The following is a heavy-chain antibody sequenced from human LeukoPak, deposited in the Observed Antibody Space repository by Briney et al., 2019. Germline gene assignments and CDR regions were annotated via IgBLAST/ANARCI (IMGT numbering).Heavy chain of an antibody. Sequence: GGSLRLSCAASGFTFSDYYMSWIRQAPGKGLEWVSYISSSSSTIYYADSVKGRFTISRDNAKNSLYLQMNSLRAEDTAVYYCAKEASLLPPGEAFDIWGQGTMVTVSS. CDR3: AKEASLLPPGEAFDI. J-gene: IGHJ3*02. CDR2: ISSSSSTI. D-gene: IGHD7-27*01. CDR1: GFTFSDYY. V-gene: IGHV3-11*01.